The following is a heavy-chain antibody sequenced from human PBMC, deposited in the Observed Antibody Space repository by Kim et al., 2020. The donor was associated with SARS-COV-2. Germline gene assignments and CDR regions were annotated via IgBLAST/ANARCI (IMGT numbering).Heavy chain of an antibody. V-gene: IGHV4-59*01. CDR2: SN. CDR3: ARDASGSNDY. Sequence: SNNYNPSRKGRVTISVDTSKNQFSLKLSSVTAADTAVYYCARDASGSNDYWCQGTLVTVSS. D-gene: IGHD1-26*01. J-gene: IGHJ4*02.